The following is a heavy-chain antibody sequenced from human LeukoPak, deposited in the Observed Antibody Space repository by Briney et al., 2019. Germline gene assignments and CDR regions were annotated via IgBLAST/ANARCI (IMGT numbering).Heavy chain of an antibody. CDR1: GFTFSSYA. Sequence: GGSLRLSCAASGFTFSSYAMSWVRQAPGKGLEWVSIISGSGDSTYYADPVKGRFTISRDNSKNTLYLQMNSLRAEDTAVYYCAKVRGYSGYGYFDYWGQGTQVTVSS. V-gene: IGHV3-23*01. D-gene: IGHD5-12*01. J-gene: IGHJ4*02. CDR2: ISGSGDST. CDR3: AKVRGYSGYGYFDY.